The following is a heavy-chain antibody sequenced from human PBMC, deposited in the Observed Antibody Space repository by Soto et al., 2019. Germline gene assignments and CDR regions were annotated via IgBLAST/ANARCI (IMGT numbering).Heavy chain of an antibody. CDR2: ISWSGGST. V-gene: IGHV3-43*01. Sequence: EVQLVESGGAVVQPGGSLRLSCVASGFSFNAYTMHWVRHAPGKGLEWVSLISWSGGSTFYADSVKGRFTSSRDKSKNSLYLQMNSLRIEDTDLYYCANNIEANGSGGRNVWGQGTTVTVSS. CDR1: GFSFNAYT. D-gene: IGHD3-10*01. J-gene: IGHJ6*02. CDR3: ANNIEANGSGGRNV.